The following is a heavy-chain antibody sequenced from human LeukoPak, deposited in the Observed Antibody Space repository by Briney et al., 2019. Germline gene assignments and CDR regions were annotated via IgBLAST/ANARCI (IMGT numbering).Heavy chain of an antibody. Sequence: PGRSLRLSCAASGFTFSSYWMSWVRQAPGKGLEWVANIKQDGSEKYYVDSVKGRFTISRDNAKNSLYLQMNSLRAEDTAVYYCARENLDYDILTGYYRGYYYYYYYMDVWGKGTTVTVSS. CDR3: ARENLDYDILTGYYRGYYYYYYYMDV. CDR2: IKQDGSEK. CDR1: GFTFSSYW. V-gene: IGHV3-7*01. D-gene: IGHD3-9*01. J-gene: IGHJ6*03.